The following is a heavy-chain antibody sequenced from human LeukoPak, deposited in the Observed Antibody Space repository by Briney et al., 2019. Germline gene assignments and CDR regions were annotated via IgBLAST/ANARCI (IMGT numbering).Heavy chain of an antibody. CDR3: ARFSRNYDILTGYYYAGFDY. D-gene: IGHD3-9*01. CDR2: ISGSGGST. CDR1: GFTFSSYA. Sequence: GGSLRLSCAASGFTFSSYAMSWVRQAPGKGLEWVSAISGSGGSTYYADSVKGRFTISRDNSKNTLYLQMNSLRAEDTAVYYCARFSRNYDILTGYYYAGFDYWGQGTLVTVSS. J-gene: IGHJ4*02. V-gene: IGHV3-23*01.